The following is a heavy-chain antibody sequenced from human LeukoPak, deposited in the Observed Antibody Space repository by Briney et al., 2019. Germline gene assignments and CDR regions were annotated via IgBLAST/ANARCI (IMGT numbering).Heavy chain of an antibody. CDR2: IGTSSTTI. J-gene: IGHJ6*03. Sequence: GGSLRLSCAASGFTFSSYTMNWVRQPPGKGLEWVSNIGTSSTTIYYADSVKGRFAISRDNAKNSLYLQMNSLRADDTAVYYCARFAAGGSYYYYMDVWGKGTTVTVSS. CDR1: GFTFSSYT. V-gene: IGHV3-48*01. D-gene: IGHD6-25*01. CDR3: ARFAAGGSYYYYMDV.